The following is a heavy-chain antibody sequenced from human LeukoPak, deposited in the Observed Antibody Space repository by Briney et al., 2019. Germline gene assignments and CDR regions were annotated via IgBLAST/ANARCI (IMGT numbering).Heavy chain of an antibody. Sequence: SETLSLTCAVYGGSFSGYYWSWIRQPPGKGLEWIGEINHSGSTNYNPSLKSRVTISVDTSKNQFSLKLSPVTAADTAVYYCARGIDYGDYSPQLRFFPLDYWGQGTLVTVSS. J-gene: IGHJ4*02. V-gene: IGHV4-34*01. D-gene: IGHD4-17*01. CDR2: INHSGST. CDR3: ARGIDYGDYSPQLRFFPLDY. CDR1: GGSFSGYY.